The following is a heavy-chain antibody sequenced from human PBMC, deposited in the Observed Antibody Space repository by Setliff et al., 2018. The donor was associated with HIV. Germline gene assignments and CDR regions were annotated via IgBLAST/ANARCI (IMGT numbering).Heavy chain of an antibody. V-gene: IGHV4-34*01. CDR3: AGGPGTTSIDY. CDR2: INHSGST. CDR1: GGSFSGYY. D-gene: IGHD1-26*01. J-gene: IGHJ4*02. Sequence: HSETLSLTCAVYGGSFSGYYWSWIRQPPGKGLEWIGEINHSGSTNYNMSLWSRVTISLDASRNQFSLELISVTAADTAVYYCAGGPGTTSIDYWAQGTLVTVSS.